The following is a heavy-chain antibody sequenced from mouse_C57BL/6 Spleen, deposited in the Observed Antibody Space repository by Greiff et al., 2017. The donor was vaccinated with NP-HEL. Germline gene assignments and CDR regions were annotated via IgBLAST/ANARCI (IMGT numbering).Heavy chain of an antibody. CDR3: ARGDFTTVVAHFDY. CDR2: IYPRSGNT. D-gene: IGHD1-1*01. V-gene: IGHV1-81*01. J-gene: IGHJ2*01. CDR1: GYTFTSYG. Sequence: QVQLQQSGAELARPGASVKLSCKASGYTFTSYGISWVKQRTGQGLEWIGEIYPRSGNTYYNEKFKGKATLTADKSSSTAYMELRSLTSEDSAVYFCARGDFTTVVAHFDYWGQGTTLTVSS.